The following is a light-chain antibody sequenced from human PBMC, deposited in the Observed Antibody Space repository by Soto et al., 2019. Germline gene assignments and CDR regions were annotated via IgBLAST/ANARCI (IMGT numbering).Light chain of an antibody. J-gene: IGKJ2*01. Sequence: EIVSTQSPGTLSLSPGERATLSCRASQSVNNNYLAWYQQKPGQAPRLLIYGASSRATGIPDRFSGSGSGTDFTLNISRLEPEDFAVYYCQQYGNSPYTFGQGTKLEIK. CDR1: QSVNNNY. CDR3: QQYGNSPYT. V-gene: IGKV3-20*01. CDR2: GAS.